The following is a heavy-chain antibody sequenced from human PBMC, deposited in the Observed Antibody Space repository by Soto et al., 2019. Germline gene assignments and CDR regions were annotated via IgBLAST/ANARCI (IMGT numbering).Heavy chain of an antibody. V-gene: IGHV5-51*01. CDR3: AISYPLGSGYSYYGMDV. J-gene: IGHJ6*02. CDR2: INPGDSDT. CDR1: GYSFTNYY. Sequence: GESLKISCKGSGYSFTNYYIAWVRQLPGKGLEWMGIINPGDSDTRYNPSFQGQVTMSADKSISTAYLQWSSLQASDIAMYCCAISYPLGSGYSYYGMDVWGQGTTVTVSS. D-gene: IGHD3-16*01.